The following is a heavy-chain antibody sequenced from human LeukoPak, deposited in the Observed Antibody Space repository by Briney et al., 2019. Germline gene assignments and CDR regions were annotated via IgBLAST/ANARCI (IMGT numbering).Heavy chain of an antibody. J-gene: IGHJ4*02. CDR2: INPNSGGT. CDR1: GYTFTGYY. CDR3: ARDRRGYSYGYYFDY. Sequence: ASVKVSCKASGYTFTGYYMHWVRQAPGQELERMGRINPNSGGTNYAQKFQGRVTMTRDTSISTAYMELSRLRSDDTAVYYCARDRRGYSYGYYFDYWGQGTLVTVSS. V-gene: IGHV1-2*06. D-gene: IGHD5-18*01.